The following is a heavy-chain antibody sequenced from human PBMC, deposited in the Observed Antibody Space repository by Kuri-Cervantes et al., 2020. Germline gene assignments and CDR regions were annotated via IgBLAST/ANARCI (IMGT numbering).Heavy chain of an antibody. CDR3: ARVDSSSWYYYYYGMDV. D-gene: IGHD6-13*01. CDR2: IKQDGSEK. CDR1: GFTFSSYW. J-gene: IGHJ6*02. V-gene: IGHV3-7*01. Sequence: GESLKISCAASGFTFSSYWMSWVRQAPGKGLEWVANIKQDGSEKYYADSVKGRFTISRDNAKNSLYLQMNSQRAEDTAVYYCARVDSSSWYYYYYGMDVWGQGTTVTVSS.